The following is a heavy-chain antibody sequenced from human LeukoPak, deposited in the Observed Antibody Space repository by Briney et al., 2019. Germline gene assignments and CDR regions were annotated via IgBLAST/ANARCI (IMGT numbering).Heavy chain of an antibody. J-gene: IGHJ6*02. V-gene: IGHV4-39*01. D-gene: IGHD3-10*01. CDR2: IYYSGST. CDR3: ARSTVRGVIMYYYYGMDV. CDR1: GGSISSSSYY. Sequence: PSETLSLTCTVSGGSISSSSYYWGWIRQPPGKGLEWIGSIYYSGSTYYNPSLKSRVTISVDTSKNQFSLKLSSVTAADTAVYYCARSTVRGVIMYYYYGMDVWGQGTTVTASS.